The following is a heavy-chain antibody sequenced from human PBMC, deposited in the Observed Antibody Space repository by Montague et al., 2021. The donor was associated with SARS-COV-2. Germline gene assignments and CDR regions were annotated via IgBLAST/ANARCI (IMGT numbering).Heavy chain of an antibody. Sequence: SETLSLTCAVSGGSISSSNWWSWVRQPPGKGLEWIGEIYHSGSTNYNPSLKRRVTISVDKSKNQFSLKLSSVTAADTAVYYCARGNSSGWYGYYYYGMDVWGQGTTVTVSS. D-gene: IGHD6-19*01. CDR1: GGSISSSNW. J-gene: IGHJ6*02. V-gene: IGHV4-4*02. CDR2: IYHSGST. CDR3: ARGNSSGWYGYYYYGMDV.